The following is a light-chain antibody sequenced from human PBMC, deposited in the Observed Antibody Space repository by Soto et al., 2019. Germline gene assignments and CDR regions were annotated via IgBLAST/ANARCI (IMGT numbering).Light chain of an antibody. CDR1: QSLLHSNGYNY. CDR3: MQALQTSWT. CDR2: LGS. Sequence: DIVMTQSPLSLPVTPGEPASISCRSSQSLLHSNGYNYLDWYLQKPGQSPQLLIYLGSNRASGVPDRFRGSGSGTDCTLKISRVEAEDVGVYYCMQALQTSWTFGQGTKVEIK. V-gene: IGKV2-28*01. J-gene: IGKJ1*01.